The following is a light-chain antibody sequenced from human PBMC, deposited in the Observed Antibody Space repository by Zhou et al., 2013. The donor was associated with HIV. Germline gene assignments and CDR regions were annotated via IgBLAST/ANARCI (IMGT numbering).Light chain of an antibody. CDR1: ASNIGDNY. CDR3: AAWDGRLSAVI. J-gene: IGLJ2*01. V-gene: IGLV1-51*01. CDR2: DNN. Sequence: QSVLTQPPSVSAAPGQKVTLSCSGSASNIGDNYVPWYQQFPGTTPKLLIYDNNKRPSGIPDRFSGSKSGTSATLGITRLQTGDEADYYCAAWDGRLSAVIFGGGTKLTVL.